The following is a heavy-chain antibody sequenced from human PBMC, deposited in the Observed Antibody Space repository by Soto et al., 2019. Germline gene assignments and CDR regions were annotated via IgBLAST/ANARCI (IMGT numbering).Heavy chain of an antibody. V-gene: IGHV1-2*04. CDR2: INPNSGGT. CDR3: ARGLYSSTRIYGMDV. J-gene: IGHJ6*02. Sequence: ASVKVSCKASGYTFTGYYMHWVRQAPGQGLEWMGWINPNSGGTNYAQKFQGWVTMTRDASISTAYMELSRLRSDDTAVYYCARGLYSSTRIYGMDVWGQGTTVTVSS. D-gene: IGHD6-13*01. CDR1: GYTFTGYY.